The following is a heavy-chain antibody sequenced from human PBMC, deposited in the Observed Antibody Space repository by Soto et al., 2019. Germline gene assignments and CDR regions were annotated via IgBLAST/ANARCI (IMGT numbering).Heavy chain of an antibody. CDR1: GFTFSSDG. CDR2: ISYDGSNK. CDR3: AKEGGPYYYDSSGYYDY. Sequence: PGGSLRLSCAASGFTFSSDGMHWVRQAPGKGLEWVAVISYDGSNKYYADSVKGRFTISRDNSKNTLYLQMNSLRAEDTAVYYCAKEGGPYYYDSSGYYDYWGQGTLVTVSS. D-gene: IGHD3-22*01. J-gene: IGHJ4*02. V-gene: IGHV3-30*18.